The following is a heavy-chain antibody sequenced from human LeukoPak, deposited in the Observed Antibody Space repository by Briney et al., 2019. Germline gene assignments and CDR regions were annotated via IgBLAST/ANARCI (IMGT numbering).Heavy chain of an antibody. V-gene: IGHV1-18*01. CDR1: GYTFTSYG. Sequence: ASVKVSCKASGYTFTSYGISWVRQAPGQGLEWMGWISAYNGNTNYAQKLQGRVTMTTDTSTSTAYMELSRLRSDDTAVYYCARYGRMYSSGWYFVYWGQGTLVTVSS. CDR3: ARYGRMYSSGWYFVY. D-gene: IGHD6-19*01. J-gene: IGHJ4*02. CDR2: ISAYNGNT.